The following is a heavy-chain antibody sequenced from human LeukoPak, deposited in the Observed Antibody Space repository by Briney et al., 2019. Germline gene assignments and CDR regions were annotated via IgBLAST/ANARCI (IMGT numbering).Heavy chain of an antibody. V-gene: IGHV3-48*03. CDR2: ISGSGSTI. J-gene: IGHJ4*02. D-gene: IGHD3-22*01. CDR3: ARDYYDNSGRFDY. CDR1: GFTFSSYE. Sequence: PGGSLRLSCAASGFTFSSYEMNWVRQVPGKGLEWVSYISGSGSTIYYADSVKGRFTISRGNAKNSLYLQMNSLRAEDTAVYYCARDYYDNSGRFDYWGQGTLVTVSS.